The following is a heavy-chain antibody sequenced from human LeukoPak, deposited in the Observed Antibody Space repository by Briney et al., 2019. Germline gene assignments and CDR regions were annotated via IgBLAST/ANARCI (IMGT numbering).Heavy chain of an antibody. CDR1: GYTFTSYD. CDR3: ARGPLVRLPSSFDP. CDR2: MNPNTGNT. Sequence: ASVKVSCKASGYTFTSYDINWVRQATGQGLEWMGWMNPNTGNTGSAQRFQGRVTMTRETSISTAYMELSSLRSEDAAVYYCARGPLVRLPSSFDPWGQGTLVTVSS. J-gene: IGHJ5*02. D-gene: IGHD3-16*02. V-gene: IGHV1-8*01.